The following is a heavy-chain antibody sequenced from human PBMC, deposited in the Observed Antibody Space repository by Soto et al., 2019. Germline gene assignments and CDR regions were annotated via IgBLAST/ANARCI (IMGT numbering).Heavy chain of an antibody. CDR2: ISSSSSYI. D-gene: IGHD1-26*01. J-gene: IGHJ6*02. Sequence: GGSLRLSCAASGFTFSSYSMNWVRQAPGKGLEWVSSISSSSSYIYYADSVKGRFTISRDNAKNSLYLQMNSLRAEDTAVYYCARDRRGSYWARYYYGMDVWGQGTTVTVS. CDR1: GFTFSSYS. V-gene: IGHV3-21*01. CDR3: ARDRRGSYWARYYYGMDV.